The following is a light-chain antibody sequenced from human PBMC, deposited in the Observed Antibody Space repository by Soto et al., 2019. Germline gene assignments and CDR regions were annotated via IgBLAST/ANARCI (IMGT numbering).Light chain of an antibody. Sequence: VWTQAPHTLPFSPGEIATLSCGAIHSVTTHLAWFQQRPGQTPRLLIYDASNRAPGLPARFSGSASGTDFPLKIRRVEAEDVGVYYCMQRIPFPLTFGGGTKVDIK. CDR2: DAS. V-gene: IGKV3-11*01. CDR3: MQRIPFPLT. CDR1: HSVTTH. J-gene: IGKJ4*01.